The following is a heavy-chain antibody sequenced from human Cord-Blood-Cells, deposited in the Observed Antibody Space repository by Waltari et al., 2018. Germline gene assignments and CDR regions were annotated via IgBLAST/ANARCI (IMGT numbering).Heavy chain of an antibody. Sequence: QVQLPESGPGLVKPSGTLSLNCAVPGGSISSSNWWIGEIYHSGSTNYNPSLKSRVTISVDKSKNQFSLKLSSVTAADTAVYYCARALRWNENWFDPWGQGTLVTVSP. CDR2: IYHSGST. CDR3: ARALRWNENWFDP. V-gene: IGHV4-4*02. J-gene: IGHJ5*02. D-gene: IGHD1-1*01. CDR1: GGSISSSNW.